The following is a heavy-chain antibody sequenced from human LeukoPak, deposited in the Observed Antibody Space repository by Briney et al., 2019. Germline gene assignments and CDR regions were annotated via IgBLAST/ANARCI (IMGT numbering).Heavy chain of an antibody. CDR1: GGSISSYY. CDR3: ARDMGSVAGHDY. Sequence: SETLSLTCTVSGGSISSYYWSWIRQPPGKGLEWIGYIYYSGSTHYNPSLKSRVTISVDTPKNQFSLELTSVTAADTAVYYCARDMGSVAGHDYWGQGTLVTVSS. J-gene: IGHJ4*02. D-gene: IGHD6-13*01. CDR2: IYYSGST. V-gene: IGHV4-59*01.